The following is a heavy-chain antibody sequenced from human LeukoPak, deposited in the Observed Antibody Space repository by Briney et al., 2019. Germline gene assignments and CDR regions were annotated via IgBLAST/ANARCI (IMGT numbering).Heavy chain of an antibody. CDR3: AKRGVVIRVILVGFHKEAYYFDS. V-gene: IGHV3-23*01. J-gene: IGHJ4*02. CDR2: ISGNGGTT. D-gene: IGHD3-22*01. Sequence: GGSLRLPCAVSGITLSNYGMSWVRQAPGKGLEWVAGISGNGGTTKYADSVKGRFTISRDSPKNTLYLQMNSLRAEDTAVYFCAKRGVVIRVILVGFHKEAYYFDSWGQGALVTVSS. CDR1: GITLSNYG.